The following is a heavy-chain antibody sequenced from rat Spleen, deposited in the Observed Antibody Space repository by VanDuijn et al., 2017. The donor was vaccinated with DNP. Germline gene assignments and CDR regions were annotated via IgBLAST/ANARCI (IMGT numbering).Heavy chain of an antibody. CDR1: GFNFNDYW. CDR3: ARSRLPGYYPFAC. Sequence: EVKLVESGGGLVQPGRSLKLSCAASGFNFNDYWMGWVRQAPGKGLEWVASITNTGDSTYYSDSVKGRFSISRDNAKSTLYLQVNSLRSEDTATYYCARSRLPGYYPFACWGQGTLVTVSS. J-gene: IGHJ3*01. D-gene: IGHD1-4*01. V-gene: IGHV5-31*01. CDR2: ITNTGDST.